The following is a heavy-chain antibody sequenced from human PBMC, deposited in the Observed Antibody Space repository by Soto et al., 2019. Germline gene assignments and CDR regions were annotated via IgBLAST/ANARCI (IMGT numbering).Heavy chain of an antibody. Sequence: QVQLVESGGGVVQPGRSLRLSCAASGFTFSSYAMHWVRQAPGKGLEWVAVISYDGSNKYYADYVKGRFTISRDNSKNALYLQMNSLRAEDTAVYYCARPKGEDSGSYFDYWGQGTLVTVSS. J-gene: IGHJ4*02. D-gene: IGHD1-26*01. CDR2: ISYDGSNK. CDR3: ARPKGEDSGSYFDY. CDR1: GFTFSSYA. V-gene: IGHV3-30-3*01.